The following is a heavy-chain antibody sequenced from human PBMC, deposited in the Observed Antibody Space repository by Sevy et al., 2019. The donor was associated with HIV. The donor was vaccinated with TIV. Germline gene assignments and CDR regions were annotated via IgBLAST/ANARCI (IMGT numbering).Heavy chain of an antibody. CDR3: ARSVYDFWSGYRAYYYYGMDV. J-gene: IGHJ6*02. V-gene: IGHV3-48*03. CDR1: GFTFSSYE. D-gene: IGHD3-3*01. Sequence: GSLRLSCAASGFTFSSYEMNWVRQAPGKGLEWVSYISSSGSTIYYADSVKGRFTISRDNAKNSLYLQMNSLRAEDTAVYYCARSVYDFWSGYRAYYYYGMDVWGQGTTVTV. CDR2: ISSSGSTI.